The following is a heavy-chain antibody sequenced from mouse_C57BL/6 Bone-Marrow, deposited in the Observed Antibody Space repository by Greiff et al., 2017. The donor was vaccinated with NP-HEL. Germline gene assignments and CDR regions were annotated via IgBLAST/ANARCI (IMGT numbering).Heavy chain of an antibody. D-gene: IGHD2-4*01. J-gene: IGHJ3*01. Sequence: EVQLQQSGAELVRPGASVKLSCTASGFNIQDDYMHWVKQRPEQGLGWIGWIDPENGDTEYASKFQGKATIPAATSSTTAYLQLSSLTSEDTAVYYCTPYYDYDSAWFAYWGQGTLVTVSA. CDR3: TPYYDYDSAWFAY. CDR1: GFNIQDDY. V-gene: IGHV14-4*01. CDR2: IDPENGDT.